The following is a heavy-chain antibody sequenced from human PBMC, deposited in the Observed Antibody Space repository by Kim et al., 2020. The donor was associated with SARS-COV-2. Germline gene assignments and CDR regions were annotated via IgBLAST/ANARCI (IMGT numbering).Heavy chain of an antibody. CDR3: ARHGYSSSKAYFDY. V-gene: IGHV5-51*01. D-gene: IGHD6-13*01. J-gene: IGHJ4*02. Sequence: SPSVQGQVTISADKSISTAYLQWSSLKASDTAMYYCARHGYSSSKAYFDYWGQGTLVTVSS.